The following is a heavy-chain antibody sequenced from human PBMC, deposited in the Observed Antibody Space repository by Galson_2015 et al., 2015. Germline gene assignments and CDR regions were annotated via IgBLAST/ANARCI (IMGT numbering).Heavy chain of an antibody. D-gene: IGHD2-15*01. J-gene: IGHJ4*02. V-gene: IGHV3-74*01. Sequence: SLRLSCAVSGFTFSSYWMHWVRHAPGKGLVWVSRINSDGSDTTYADSVKGRFTISRDNAKNTLFLQMNGLRAEDTAVYYCARVRPTDGLLDYWGQGTLVTVSS. CDR2: INSDGSDT. CDR3: ARVRPTDGLLDY. CDR1: GFTFSSYW.